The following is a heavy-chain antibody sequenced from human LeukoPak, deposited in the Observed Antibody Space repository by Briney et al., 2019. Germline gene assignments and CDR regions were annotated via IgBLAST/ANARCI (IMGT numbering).Heavy chain of an antibody. D-gene: IGHD2-2*02. CDR2: MNPNSGNT. Sequence: ASVKVSCKASGYTFTSYDINWVRQATGQGLEWMGWMNPNSGNTGYAQKFQGRVTMARDTSISTAYMELTRLRSDDTAVYYCARDGGYGYCSSTSCYTKDYWGQGTLVTVSS. CDR1: GYTFTSYD. J-gene: IGHJ4*02. V-gene: IGHV1-8*01. CDR3: ARDGGYGYCSSTSCYTKDY.